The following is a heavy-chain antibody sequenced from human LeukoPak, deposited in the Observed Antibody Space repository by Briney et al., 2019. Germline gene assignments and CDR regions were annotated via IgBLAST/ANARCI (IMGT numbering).Heavy chain of an antibody. CDR1: GGSISSSSYY. V-gene: IGHV4-39*01. CDR3: VRRHRGYADALDI. Sequence: SETLSLTCTVSGGSISSSSYYWGWIRQPPGKGLEWIGSIYYSGSTYYNPSLKSRVTISVDTSKNQFSLKLSSVTAADTAVYYCVRRHRGYADALDIWGQGTMVTVSS. CDR2: IYYSGST. J-gene: IGHJ3*02. D-gene: IGHD3-10*01.